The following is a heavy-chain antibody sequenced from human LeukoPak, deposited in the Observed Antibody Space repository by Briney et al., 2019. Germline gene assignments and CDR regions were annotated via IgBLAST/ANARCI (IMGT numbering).Heavy chain of an antibody. CDR1: GFTFSTFA. D-gene: IGHD6-19*01. CDR3: AKTTYASNSSGWYNHFDY. CDR2: IFPSGGEI. V-gene: IGHV3-23*01. J-gene: IGHJ4*02. Sequence: GGSLRLSCAASGFTFSTFAMIWVRQPPGKGLEWVSSIFPSGGEIHYADSVKGRFTISRDNSKNTLYLQLNSLRAEDTTVYYCAKTTYASNSSGWYNHFDYWGQGTLVTVSS.